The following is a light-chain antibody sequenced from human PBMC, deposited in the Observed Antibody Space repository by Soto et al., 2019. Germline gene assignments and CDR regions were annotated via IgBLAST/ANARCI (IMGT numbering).Light chain of an antibody. Sequence: IQVTQSPSSLSASVGDRDTITWESSQDISNYLNWYQQKPGKAPKLLIYDASNLETGVPSRFSGSGSGTDFTFTISSLQPEDIATYYCQQYDTPPVTLGQGTRLEIK. V-gene: IGKV1-33*01. CDR2: DAS. CDR3: QQYDTPPVT. J-gene: IGKJ5*01. CDR1: QDISNY.